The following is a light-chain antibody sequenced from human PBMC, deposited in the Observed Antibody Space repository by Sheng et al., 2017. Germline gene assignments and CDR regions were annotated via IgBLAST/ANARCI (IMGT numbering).Light chain of an antibody. CDR3: QQYGTSPPIT. CDR1: QSVSTSY. J-gene: IGKJ4*01. V-gene: IGKV3-20*01. CDR2: DAS. Sequence: EIVLTQSPATLSLSPGERATLSCRASQSVSTSYLAWYQQKPGQAPRLLIYDASTRATGIPDRFSGSGSGTDFTLTISRLEPEDFAVYYCQQYGTSPPITFGGGTKVEI.